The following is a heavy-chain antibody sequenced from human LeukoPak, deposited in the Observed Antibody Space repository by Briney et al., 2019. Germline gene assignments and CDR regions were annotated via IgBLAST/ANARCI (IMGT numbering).Heavy chain of an antibody. J-gene: IGHJ4*02. Sequence: GGSLRLSCAASGFTFSSYGMHWVPPAPGKGLGWVAVISYDGSNKYYADSVKGRFTISRDNSQNTLYLQMNSLRAEDTAVYYCAKGRRVGSLIAADYWGQGTLVTVSS. V-gene: IGHV3-30*18. D-gene: IGHD6-13*01. CDR2: ISYDGSNK. CDR3: AKGRRVGSLIAADY. CDR1: GFTFSSYG.